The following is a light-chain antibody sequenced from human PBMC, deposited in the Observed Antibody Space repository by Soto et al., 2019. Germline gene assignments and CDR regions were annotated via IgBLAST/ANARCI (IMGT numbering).Light chain of an antibody. V-gene: IGLV3-9*01. CDR2: SDG. Sequence: SYELTQPLSVSVALGQTARITCGGNNIGNKNVHWYQRKPGQAPVMVIYSDGNRPSGIPERFSGSNSGNTATLTISRAQGGDEADYYCQVWDSSTVVFGGGTQLTVL. CDR3: QVWDSSTVV. J-gene: IGLJ2*01. CDR1: NIGNKN.